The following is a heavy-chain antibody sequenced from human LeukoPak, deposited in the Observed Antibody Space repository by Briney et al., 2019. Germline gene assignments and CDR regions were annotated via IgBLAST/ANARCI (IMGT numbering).Heavy chain of an antibody. CDR2: VYSGGST. Sequence: PGGSLRLSCAASGLTVSSNYMSWVRQPAGKGLEWVSVVYSGGSTYYADSVKGRFTISRDSSKNTLYLQMNSLRAEDTAVYYCARGSSGYCANGVCSESRRGSSGIDYWGQGTLVTVSS. CDR1: GLTVSSNY. CDR3: ARGSSGYCANGVCSESRRGSSGIDY. D-gene: IGHD2-8*01. J-gene: IGHJ4*02. V-gene: IGHV3-53*01.